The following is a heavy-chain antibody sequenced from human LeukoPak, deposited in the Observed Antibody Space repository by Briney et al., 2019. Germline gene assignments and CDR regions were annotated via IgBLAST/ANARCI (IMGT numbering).Heavy chain of an antibody. CDR3: ARFTAAISIDY. CDR1: GGSISSSSYY. CDR2: IYYSGST. J-gene: IGHJ4*02. V-gene: IGHV4-39*01. Sequence: SETLSLTCTVSGGSISSSSYYRGWIRQPPGKGLEWIGSIYYSGSTYYNPSLKSRVTISVDTSKNQFSLKLSSVTAADTAVYYCARFTAAISIDYWGQGTLVTVSP. D-gene: IGHD2-2*01.